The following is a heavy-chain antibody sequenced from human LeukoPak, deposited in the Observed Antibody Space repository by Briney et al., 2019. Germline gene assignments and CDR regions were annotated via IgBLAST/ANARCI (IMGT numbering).Heavy chain of an antibody. CDR3: ARDTKDY. Sequence: GGPLGLSCAASGFTFSSYEMNWVRQAPGKGLEWISYISTTGDRIQYADSVKGRFTISRDNAKNSLYLQMNSLRAEDTAVYYCARDTKDYWGQGTLVTVSS. D-gene: IGHD2-8*01. V-gene: IGHV3-48*03. CDR2: ISTTGDRI. J-gene: IGHJ4*02. CDR1: GFTFSSYE.